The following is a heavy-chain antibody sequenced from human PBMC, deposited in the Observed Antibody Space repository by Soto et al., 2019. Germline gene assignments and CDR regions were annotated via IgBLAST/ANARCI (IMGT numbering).Heavy chain of an antibody. CDR2: INHSGST. CDR3: ARGRRGSTTYYYYYYGMDV. Sequence: NPSETLYLTCAVYGGSFSGYYWSWIRQPPGKGLEWTGEINHSGSTNYNPSLKSRVTISVDTSKNQFSLKLSSVTAADTAVYYCARGRRGSTTYYYYYYGMDVWGQGTTVTVSS. J-gene: IGHJ6*02. V-gene: IGHV4-34*01. CDR1: GGSFSGYY. D-gene: IGHD2-2*01.